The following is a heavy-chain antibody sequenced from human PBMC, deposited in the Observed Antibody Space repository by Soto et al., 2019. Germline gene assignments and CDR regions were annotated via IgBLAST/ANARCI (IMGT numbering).Heavy chain of an antibody. CDR2: FDPDEAET. D-gene: IGHD4-17*01. J-gene: IGHJ5*02. CDR1: GYTLNEVA. Sequence: GASVKVSCKVSGYTLNEVAMHWVRQAPGKGLEWLGGFDPDEAETIYAQHFQGRVTMTEVTSTDTVYMELSSLRSEDTALYFCTTYHGDYNFDHWGQGTLVTVSS. CDR3: TTYHGDYNFDH. V-gene: IGHV1-24*01.